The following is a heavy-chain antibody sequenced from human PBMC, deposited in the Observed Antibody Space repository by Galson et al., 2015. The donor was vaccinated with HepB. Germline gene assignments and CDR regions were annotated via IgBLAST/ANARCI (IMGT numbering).Heavy chain of an antibody. CDR1: GFTFSSYA. J-gene: IGHJ4*02. V-gene: IGHV3-23*01. Sequence: SLRLSCAASGFTFSSYAMSWVRQAPGKGLEWVSAISGSGGSTYYADSVKGRFTISRDNSKNTLYLQMNSLRAEDTAVYYCAKGSPYYYDSSGYYPSWGQGTLVTVSS. D-gene: IGHD3-22*01. CDR3: AKGSPYYYDSSGYYPS. CDR2: ISGSGGST.